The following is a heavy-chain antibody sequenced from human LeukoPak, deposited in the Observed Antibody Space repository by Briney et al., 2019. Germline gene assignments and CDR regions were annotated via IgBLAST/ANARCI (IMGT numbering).Heavy chain of an antibody. CDR1: GYSISSGYY. J-gene: IGHJ4*02. CDR3: ARLVRGVITHSIF. D-gene: IGHD3-10*01. CDR2: IYHSTST. V-gene: IGHV4-38-2*01. Sequence: SETLSLTCAVSGYSISSGYYWGWIRQPPGKGLEWIGSIYHSTSTYYNPSLKSRVTISVDTSKNQFSLKLSSVTAADTAVYYCARLVRGVITHSIFWGQGTLVTVSS.